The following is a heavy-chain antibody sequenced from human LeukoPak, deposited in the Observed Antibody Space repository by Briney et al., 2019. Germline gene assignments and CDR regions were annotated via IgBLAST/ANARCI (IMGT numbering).Heavy chain of an antibody. D-gene: IGHD2-8*01. CDR3: ARDNGLSNPLYYYYYYMDV. Sequence: GGSLRLSCAASGFTFSSYGMHWVRQAPGKGLEWVAFIRYGGSNKYYADSVKGRFTISRDNSKNTLYLQMNSLRAEDTAVYYCARDNGLSNPLYYYYYYMDVWGKGTTVTVSS. CDR1: GFTFSSYG. CDR2: IRYGGSNK. J-gene: IGHJ6*03. V-gene: IGHV3-30*02.